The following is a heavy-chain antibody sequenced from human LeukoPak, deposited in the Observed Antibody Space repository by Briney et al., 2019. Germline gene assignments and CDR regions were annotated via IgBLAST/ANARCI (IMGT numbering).Heavy chain of an antibody. J-gene: IGHJ4*02. D-gene: IGHD1-1*01. V-gene: IGHV3-7*01. CDR2: IKEDESDE. Sequence: GGSLRLSCEASGFTFSSHWMSWVRQAPGKGLEWVAHIKEDESDEYYVDSVRGRFTASRDNAKNSVNLQMNSLRVEDTAVYYCARWRGRQSEFDYWGQGTLVTVSS. CDR3: ARWRGRQSEFDY. CDR1: GFTFSSHW.